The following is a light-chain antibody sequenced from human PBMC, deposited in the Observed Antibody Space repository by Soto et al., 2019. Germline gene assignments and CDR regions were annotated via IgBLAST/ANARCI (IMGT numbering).Light chain of an antibody. CDR1: SSDVGGYNY. J-gene: IGLJ1*01. Sequence: QSALTQPASVSGSPGPSITISCTGTSSDVGGYNYVSWYQQHPGNAPKLMIYDVSNWPSGVSNRFSGSKSGHTASLTISGLQAEDEADYYCSSYTSSSTLYVFGTGTKLTVL. CDR3: SSYTSSSTLYV. CDR2: DVS. V-gene: IGLV2-14*01.